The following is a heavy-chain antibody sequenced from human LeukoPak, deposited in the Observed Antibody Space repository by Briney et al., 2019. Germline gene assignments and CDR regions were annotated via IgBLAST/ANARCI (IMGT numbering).Heavy chain of an antibody. Sequence: GGSLRLSCAASGFTFSSYEMNWVRRAPGKGLEWVSYISSSGSTIYYADSVKGRFTISRDNAKNSLYLQMNSLRAEDTAVYYCARSGLRVAVPDYWGQGTLVTVSS. D-gene: IGHD6-19*01. V-gene: IGHV3-48*03. CDR1: GFTFSSYE. J-gene: IGHJ4*02. CDR3: ARSGLRVAVPDY. CDR2: ISSSGSTI.